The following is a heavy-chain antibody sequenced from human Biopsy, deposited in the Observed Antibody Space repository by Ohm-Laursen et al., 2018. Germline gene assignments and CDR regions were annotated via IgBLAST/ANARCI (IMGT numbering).Heavy chain of an antibody. J-gene: IGHJ4*02. CDR1: GVSISVDGYY. V-gene: IGHV4-31*03. D-gene: IGHD1-26*01. CDR3: ATFRASWDTTQGGDY. Sequence: SQTLSLTRTVSGVSISVDGYYWAWIRQLPGKGLDWIGYIYHSGTTYYNPSLKSRLTMSVDTSKNEFSLRLRSVTAADTAVYFCATFRASWDTTQGGDYWGQGTLVTVSS. CDR2: IYHSGTT.